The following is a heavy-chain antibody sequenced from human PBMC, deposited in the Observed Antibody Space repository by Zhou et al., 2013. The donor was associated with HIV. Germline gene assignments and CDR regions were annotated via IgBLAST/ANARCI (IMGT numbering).Heavy chain of an antibody. J-gene: IGHJ6*03. CDR2: INPNSGGT. V-gene: IGHV1-2*02. CDR1: GYTFTGYY. D-gene: IGHD6-6*01. Sequence: QVQLVQSGAEVKKPGASVKVSCKASGYTFTGYYMHWVRQAPGQGLEWMGWINPNSGGTNYAQKFQGRVTMTRDTSISTAYMELSRLRSDDTAVYYCARAILGIAARPLSMDVWGKGTTVTVSS. CDR3: ARAILGIAARPLSMDV.